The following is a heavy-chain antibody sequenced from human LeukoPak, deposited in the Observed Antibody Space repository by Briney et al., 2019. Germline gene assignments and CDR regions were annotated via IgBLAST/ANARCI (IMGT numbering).Heavy chain of an antibody. Sequence: SETLSLTCTVSGGSISSYYWSWIRQPPGKGLEWIGYIYYSGSTNYNPSLKSRVTISVDTSKNQFSLKLSSVTAADTAVYYCARQQADWLLPHYYYYGMDVWGQGTTVTVSS. D-gene: IGHD3-9*01. J-gene: IGHJ6*02. CDR3: ARQQADWLLPHYYYYGMDV. CDR1: GGSISSYY. V-gene: IGHV4-59*08. CDR2: IYYSGST.